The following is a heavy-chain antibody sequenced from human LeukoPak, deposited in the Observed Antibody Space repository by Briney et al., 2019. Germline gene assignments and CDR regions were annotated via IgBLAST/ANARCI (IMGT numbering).Heavy chain of an antibody. V-gene: IGHV3-23*01. Sequence: GGSLRLSCAASGFTVSSNYMSWVRQAPGKGLEWVSAISGSGGSTYYADSVKGRFTISRDNSKNTLYLQMNSLRAEDTAVYYCAKEGDSSGSNGRYYFDYWGQGTLVTVSS. CDR1: GFTVSSNY. D-gene: IGHD6-19*01. J-gene: IGHJ4*02. CDR3: AKEGDSSGSNGRYYFDY. CDR2: ISGSGGST.